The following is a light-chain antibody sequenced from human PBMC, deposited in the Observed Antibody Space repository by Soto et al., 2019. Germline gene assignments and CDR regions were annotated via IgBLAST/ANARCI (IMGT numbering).Light chain of an antibody. CDR2: TAS. V-gene: IGKV3-20*01. CDR3: QEYGSSPLIS. Sequence: EIELTQSPGTLSLSPGERATLSCRASQSIASNYLAWYQQKPGQAPRLLIYTASDRATSIPDRFSGSGSGTDFTLTTSRLEPEDFAVYYCQEYGSSPLISFGGGTKVEI. CDR1: QSIASNY. J-gene: IGKJ4*01.